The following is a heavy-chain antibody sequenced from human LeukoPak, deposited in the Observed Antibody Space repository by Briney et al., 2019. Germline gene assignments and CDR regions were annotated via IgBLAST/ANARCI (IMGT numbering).Heavy chain of an antibody. CDR2: IKRDGTEK. D-gene: IGHD1-26*01. CDR1: TFTVNSDW. Sequence: GGSLRLSCVASTFTVNSDWMSWVRQAPGKGPEWVATIKRDGTEKYYVDPVKGRFTISRDNAKKSLYLQMSSLRVEDTAVYYCARLVGDRTIYDYWGQGTLVTVSS. CDR3: ARLVGDRTIYDY. J-gene: IGHJ4*02. V-gene: IGHV3-7*01.